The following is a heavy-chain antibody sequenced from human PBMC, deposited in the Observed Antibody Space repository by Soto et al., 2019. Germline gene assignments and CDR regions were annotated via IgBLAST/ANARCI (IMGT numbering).Heavy chain of an antibody. D-gene: IGHD3-10*01. CDR1: GFTFSDYA. CDR2: LNGAGGST. CDR3: AAPRDEYGSGISWFTYGMDV. J-gene: IGHJ6*02. Sequence: GGSLRLSCLASGFTFSDYAITWVRHVPGRGLEWVSSLNGAGGSTYYADSVRGRFTISRDNSQNTLFLQMNRLTVDDTAIYYCAAPRDEYGSGISWFTYGMDVWGQGTTVTVS. V-gene: IGHV3-23*01.